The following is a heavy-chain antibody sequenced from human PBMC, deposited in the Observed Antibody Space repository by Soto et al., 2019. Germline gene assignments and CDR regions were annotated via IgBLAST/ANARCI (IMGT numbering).Heavy chain of an antibody. CDR1: GYTFTSYY. Sequence: QVQLVQSGAEVKKPGASVKVSCKASGYTFTSYYMHWVRQAPGQGLEWMGIINPSVGSTSYAQKFQGRVTMTRDTATSTLYMELSSLRSEDTAVYYCSRVYPSDTRYGYVGNIWFDPRGQGTLVTVSS. CDR2: INPSVGST. V-gene: IGHV1-46*03. D-gene: IGHD5-18*01. J-gene: IGHJ5*02. CDR3: SRVYPSDTRYGYVGNIWFDP.